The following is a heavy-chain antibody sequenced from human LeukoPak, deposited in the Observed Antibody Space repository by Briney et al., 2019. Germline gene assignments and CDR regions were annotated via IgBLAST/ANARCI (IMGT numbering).Heavy chain of an antibody. J-gene: IGHJ4*02. Sequence: GGSLRLSCTASGFTFSDYAMSWFRQAPGKGREWVGFIRNKAYGGTAEYAASVKGGFTISRDDSKTIAYLQMDSLKAEDTAVYYCTREKRYFDWFQADFWGQGTLVTVSS. CDR1: GFTFSDYA. CDR3: TREKRYFDWFQADF. V-gene: IGHV3-49*03. D-gene: IGHD3-9*01. CDR2: IRNKAYGGTA.